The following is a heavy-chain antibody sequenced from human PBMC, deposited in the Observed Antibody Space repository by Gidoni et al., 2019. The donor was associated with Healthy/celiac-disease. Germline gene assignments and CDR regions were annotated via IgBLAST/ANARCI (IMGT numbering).Heavy chain of an antibody. V-gene: IGHV4-39*07. J-gene: IGHJ4*02. CDR2: IYYSGST. Sequence: QLQLQESCPGLVKPSETLSLTCTVSGGSISSSSYYWGWIRQPPGKGLEWIGSIYYSGSTYYNPSLKSRVTISVDTSKNQFSLKLSSVTAADTAVYYCAREDSSLRYFDWGQGTLVTVSS. CDR3: AREDSSLRYFD. D-gene: IGHD3-9*01. CDR1: GGSISSSSYY.